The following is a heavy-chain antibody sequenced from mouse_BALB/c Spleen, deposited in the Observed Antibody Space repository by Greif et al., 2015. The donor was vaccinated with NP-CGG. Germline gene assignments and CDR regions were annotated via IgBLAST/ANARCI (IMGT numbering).Heavy chain of an antibody. D-gene: IGHD2-1*01. J-gene: IGHJ2*01. V-gene: IGHV5-9-4*01. CDR1: GFTFSSYA. Sequence: DVMLVESGGGLVKPGGSLKLSSAASGFTFSSYAMSWVRQSPEKRLEWVAEISSGGSYTYYPATVTGRFTISRDNAKNPLYLEMSRLRSEDPAMYYGAREGGNNYFVYWRQGTTLAVSS. CDR2: ISSGGSYT. CDR3: AREGGNNYFVY.